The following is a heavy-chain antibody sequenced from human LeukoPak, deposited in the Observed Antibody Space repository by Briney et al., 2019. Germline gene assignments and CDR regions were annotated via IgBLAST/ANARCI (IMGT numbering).Heavy chain of an antibody. V-gene: IGHV1-69*05. CDR1: GGTFSSYA. Sequence: SVKVSCKASGGTFSSYAISWVRQAPGQGLEWMGRIIPIFGTANYAQKFQGRVTITTDESTSTSYMELSSLRSEDTAVYYYARGYSGYDSDYWGQGTRVTVSS. CDR2: IIPIFGTA. J-gene: IGHJ4*02. CDR3: ARGYSGYDSDY. D-gene: IGHD5-12*01.